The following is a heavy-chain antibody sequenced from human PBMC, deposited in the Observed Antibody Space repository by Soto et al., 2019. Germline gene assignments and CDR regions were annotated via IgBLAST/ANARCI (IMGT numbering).Heavy chain of an antibody. J-gene: IGHJ4*02. D-gene: IGHD3-16*01. CDR2: ITGSGSTT. V-gene: IGHV3-23*01. CDR3: ARRGGALGY. CDR1: GFTFSSYA. Sequence: EVQLMESGGGLVQPGGSLRLSCAASGFTFSSYAMSWVRQAPGKGLEWVSVITGSGSTTYYADSVKGRFTISRDNSKNRLNLEMNSLRAEATAVYYCARRGGALGYWGQVTLVTVSS.